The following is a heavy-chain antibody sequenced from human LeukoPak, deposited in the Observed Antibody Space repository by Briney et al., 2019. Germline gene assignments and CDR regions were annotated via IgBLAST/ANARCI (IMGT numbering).Heavy chain of an antibody. D-gene: IGHD3-16*02. V-gene: IGHV3-33*06. CDR2: IWYDGSNK. J-gene: IGHJ4*02. CDR3: AKDYVWGSYRYIDY. Sequence: GGSLRLSCAASGFTISSYDMHWVRQAPGKELEWVAVIWYDGSNKYYADSVKGRFTISRDNSKNTLYLQMNGLRAEDTAVYYCAKDYVWGSYRYIDYWGQGTLVTVSS. CDR1: GFTISSYD.